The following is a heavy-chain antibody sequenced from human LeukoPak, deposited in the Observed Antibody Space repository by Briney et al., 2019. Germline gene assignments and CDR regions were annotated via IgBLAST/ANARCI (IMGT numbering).Heavy chain of an antibody. Sequence: SETLSLTCTVSGGSISSYYWSWIRQPPGKGLEWIGYIYYSGSTSYNPSLKSRVTISVDTSKNQFSLKLSSVTAADTAVYYCARDGGYDILTGSKSYYFDYWGQGTLVTVSS. V-gene: IGHV4-59*01. D-gene: IGHD3-9*01. J-gene: IGHJ4*02. CDR3: ARDGGYDILTGSKSYYFDY. CDR2: IYYSGST. CDR1: GGSISSYY.